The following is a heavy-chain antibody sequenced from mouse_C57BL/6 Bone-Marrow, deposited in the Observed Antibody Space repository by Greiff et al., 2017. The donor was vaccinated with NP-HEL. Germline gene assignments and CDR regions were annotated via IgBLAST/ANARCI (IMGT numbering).Heavy chain of an antibody. V-gene: IGHV1-26*01. CDR3: ARDRLRLYYYAMDY. D-gene: IGHD3-2*02. Sequence: EVQLQQSGPELVKPGASVKISCKASGYTFTDYYMNWVKQSHGKSLEWIGDINPNNGGTSYNQKFKGKATLTVDKSSSTAYMELRSLTSEDSAVYYCARDRLRLYYYAMDYWGQGTSVTVSS. CDR1: GYTFTDYY. J-gene: IGHJ4*01. CDR2: INPNNGGT.